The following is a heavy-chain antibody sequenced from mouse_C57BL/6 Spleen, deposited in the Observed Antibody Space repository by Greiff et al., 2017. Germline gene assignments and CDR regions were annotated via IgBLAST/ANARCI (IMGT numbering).Heavy chain of an antibody. V-gene: IGHV1-80*01. CDR1: GYAFSSYW. CDR2: IYPGDGDT. CDR3: ARGGYGGRYFDY. D-gene: IGHD1-1*01. Sequence: QVQLQQSGAELVKPGASVKISCKASGYAFSSYWMNWVKQRPGKGLEWIGQIYPGDGDTNYNGKFKGKATLTADKSSSTAYMQHSSLTSEDSAVYFCARGGYGGRYFDYWGQGTTLTVSS. J-gene: IGHJ2*01.